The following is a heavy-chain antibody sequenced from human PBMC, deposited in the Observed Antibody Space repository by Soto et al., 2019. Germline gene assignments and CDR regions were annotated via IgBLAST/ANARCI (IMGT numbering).Heavy chain of an antibody. CDR2: ISSSSSYI. CDR1: GFTFSSYS. D-gene: IGHD1-1*01. CDR3: ARDPQQFYYYGMDV. V-gene: IGHV3-21*01. Sequence: GVSLRLSCAASGFTFSSYSMNWVRQAPGKGLEWVSSISSSSSYIYYADSVKGRFTISRDNAKNSLYLQMNSLRAEDTAVYYCARDPQQFYYYGMDVWGQGTTVTVSS. J-gene: IGHJ6*02.